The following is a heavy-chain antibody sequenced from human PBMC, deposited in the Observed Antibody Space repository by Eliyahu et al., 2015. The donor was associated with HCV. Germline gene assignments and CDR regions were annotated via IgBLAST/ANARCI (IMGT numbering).Heavy chain of an antibody. CDR2: IKSKTDGGTT. CDR1: GFXFSXAW. CDR3: TTGAPGGFDYYLDV. V-gene: IGHV3-15*01. D-gene: IGHD3-10*01. Sequence: EVQLVESGGGXVKPGGSLRLSXAASGFXFSXAWXSWVRQAPGKGLGWIGRIKSKTDGGTTDYAAPVKGRFTISRDDSKSTLYLQMNSLKTEDTAVYYCTTGAPGGFDYYLDVWGQRATVTVSS. J-gene: IGHJ6*03.